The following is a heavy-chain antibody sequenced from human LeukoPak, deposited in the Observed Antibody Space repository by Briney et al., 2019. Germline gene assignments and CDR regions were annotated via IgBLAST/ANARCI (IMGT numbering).Heavy chain of an antibody. CDR1: GGSISSSSYY. J-gene: IGHJ4*02. Sequence: ASETLSLTCTVSGGSISSSSYYWGWIRQPPGKGLEWIGSIYYSGSTYYNPSLKSRVTISVDTSKNQFSLKLSSVTAADTAVYYCAATRPPRSVFDYWGQGTLVTVSS. D-gene: IGHD2-15*01. CDR3: AATRPPRSVFDY. CDR2: IYYSGST. V-gene: IGHV4-39*01.